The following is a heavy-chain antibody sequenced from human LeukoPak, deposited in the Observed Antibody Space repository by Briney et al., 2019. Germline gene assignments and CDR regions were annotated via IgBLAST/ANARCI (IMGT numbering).Heavy chain of an antibody. CDR1: GYTFTSYG. CDR3: ARDIAVAGTSGYFDY. V-gene: IGHV1-18*04. CDR2: ISAYNGNT. J-gene: IGHJ4*02. Sequence: GASVKVSCKASGYTFTSYGISWVRQAPGQGLEWMGWISAYNGNTNYAQKLQGRVTMTTDTSTSTAYMELSSLRSEDTAVYYCARDIAVAGTSGYFDYWGQGTLVTVSS. D-gene: IGHD6-19*01.